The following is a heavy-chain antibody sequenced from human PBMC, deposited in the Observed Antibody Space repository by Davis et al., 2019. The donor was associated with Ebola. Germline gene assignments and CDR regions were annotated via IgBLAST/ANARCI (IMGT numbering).Heavy chain of an antibody. CDR1: GFTFSSYW. J-gene: IGHJ3*02. V-gene: IGHV3-30*18. D-gene: IGHD3-22*01. Sequence: GESLKISCAASGFTFSSYWMSWVRQAPGKGLEWVAVISYDGSNKYYADSVKGRFTISRDNSKNTLYLQMNSLRAEDTAVYYCAKDTAMIVVADAFDIWGQGTMVTVSS. CDR3: AKDTAMIVVADAFDI. CDR2: ISYDGSNK.